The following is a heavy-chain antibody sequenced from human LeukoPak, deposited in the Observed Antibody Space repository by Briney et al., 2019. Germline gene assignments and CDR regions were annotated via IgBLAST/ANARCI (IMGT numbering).Heavy chain of an antibody. D-gene: IGHD2-2*02. J-gene: IGHJ2*01. CDR2: INHSGST. CDR3: ARHDGYCSSTSCYKNDWYFDL. Sequence: SETLSLTCAVYGGSFSGYYWSWIRQPPGKGLEWIGEINHSGSTNYNPSLKSRVTISVDTSKNQFSLKLSSVTAADTAVYYCARHDGYCSSTSCYKNDWYFDLWGRGTLATVSS. CDR1: GGSFSGYY. V-gene: IGHV4-34*01.